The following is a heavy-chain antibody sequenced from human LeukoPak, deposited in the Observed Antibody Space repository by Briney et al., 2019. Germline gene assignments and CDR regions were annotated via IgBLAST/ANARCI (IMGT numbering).Heavy chain of an antibody. D-gene: IGHD1-26*01. J-gene: IGHJ3*01. V-gene: IGHV3-30*02. CDR2: IRYDGSNK. Sequence: GGSLRLSCAASGFTFSSYGMHWVRQAPGKGLEWVAFIRYDGSNKYYADSVKGRFTISRDNSKNTLHLQMNSLRTEDTAVYYCARVIGWDEPFDLWGHGTLVTVSS. CDR1: GFTFSSYG. CDR3: ARVIGWDEPFDL.